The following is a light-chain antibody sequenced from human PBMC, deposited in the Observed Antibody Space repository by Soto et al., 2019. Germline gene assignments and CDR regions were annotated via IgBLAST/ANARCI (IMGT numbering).Light chain of an antibody. J-gene: IGLJ2*01. CDR1: NSNVGGGYD. Sequence: QSVLTQPPSVSGAPGQRVTISCTGSNSNVGGGYDVHWYQQFPGTAPRLLIYGNNDRPSGVPARFSVSKTVTAASLDITGLRAEDEADYYCQTFDSSLTAVVYGNGTKLTVL. V-gene: IGLV1-40*01. CDR3: QTFDSSLTAVV. CDR2: GNN.